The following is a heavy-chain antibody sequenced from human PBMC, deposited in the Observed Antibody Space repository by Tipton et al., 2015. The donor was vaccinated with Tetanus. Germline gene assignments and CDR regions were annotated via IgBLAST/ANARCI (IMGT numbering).Heavy chain of an antibody. CDR2: IKQDGSEK. CDR3: ARDLRYYDSSGYYYYCCGRDV. CDR1: GFTFSSYW. V-gene: IGHV3-7*01. J-gene: IGHJ6*02. D-gene: IGHD3-22*01. Sequence: SLRLSCAASGFTFSSYWMSWVRQAPGKGLEWVANIKQDGSEKYYVDSVKGRFTISRDNAKNSLYLQMNSLRAEDTAVYYCARDLRYYDSSGYYYYCCGRDVGGQGTTVPVSS.